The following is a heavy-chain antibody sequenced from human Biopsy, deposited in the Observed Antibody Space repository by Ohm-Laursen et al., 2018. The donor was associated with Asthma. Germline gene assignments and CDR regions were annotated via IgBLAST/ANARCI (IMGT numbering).Heavy chain of an antibody. V-gene: IGHV4-31*03. CDR2: IYYRGST. D-gene: IGHD3-22*01. CDR3: ARAQDYYDSRGYYRSFDY. Sequence: SETLSLTCTVSSGSITSGGYYWTWIRQHPGKGLEWIGFIYYRGSTYYNPSLKSRVSISIDTSKNQFSLKLSSVTAADTAVYYCARAQDYYDSRGYYRSFDYWGQGTLVTVSS. J-gene: IGHJ4*02. CDR1: SGSITSGGYY.